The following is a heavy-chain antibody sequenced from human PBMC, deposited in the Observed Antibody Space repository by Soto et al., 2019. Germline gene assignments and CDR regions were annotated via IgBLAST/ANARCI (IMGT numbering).Heavy chain of an antibody. Sequence: QVQLVESGGGMVQPGRSLRLSCAASGFTFSNYGMHWVRQAPGKGLEWVTTISSDGSDKYYADSVKGRFTISRDNSKNTLDLQMNGLRAEDTAVYYCAKASMSAHQFLDRWRQGTLVTVSS. J-gene: IGHJ5*02. CDR3: AKASMSAHQFLDR. CDR1: GFTFSNYG. D-gene: IGHD6-6*01. CDR2: ISSDGSDK. V-gene: IGHV3-30*18.